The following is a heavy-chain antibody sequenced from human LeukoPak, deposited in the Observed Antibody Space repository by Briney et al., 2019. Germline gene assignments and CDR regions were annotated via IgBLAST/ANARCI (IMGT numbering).Heavy chain of an antibody. CDR1: GFTFDDYA. CDR2: ISWNSGSI. D-gene: IGHD4-17*01. V-gene: IGHV3-9*01. J-gene: IGHJ4*02. Sequence: GGSLRLSCAASGFTFDDYAMHWVRQAPGKGLEWVSGISWNSGSIGYADSVKGRFTISRDNAKNSLYLQMNSLRAEDTAVYYCARGGVTTYRDYWGQGTLVTVSS. CDR3: ARGGVTTYRDY.